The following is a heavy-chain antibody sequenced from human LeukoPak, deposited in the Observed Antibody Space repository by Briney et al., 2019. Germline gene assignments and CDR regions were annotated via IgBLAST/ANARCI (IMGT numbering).Heavy chain of an antibody. CDR3: AKDEARQQLGY. CDR2: ISSSGGST. J-gene: IGHJ4*02. D-gene: IGHD6-13*01. CDR1: GFTFSSYA. V-gene: IGHV3-23*01. Sequence: GSLRLSCAASGFTFSSYAMSWVRQAPGKGLEWVSAISSSGGSTYYADSVKGRFTISRDNSKNTLYLQMNSLRAEDTAVYYCAKDEARQQLGYWGQGTLVTVSS.